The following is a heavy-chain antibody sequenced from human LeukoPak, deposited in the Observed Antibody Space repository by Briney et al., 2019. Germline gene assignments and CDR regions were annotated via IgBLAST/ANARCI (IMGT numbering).Heavy chain of an antibody. Sequence: GGSLGLSCAASGFTFSIHWMNWVRQAPGKGLEWVANIKQDGSEKYYVDSVKGRFTISRDNAKNSLYLQMNSLRAEDTAFYYCARDPDMVRGVNFDYWGQGTLVTVS. CDR1: GFTFSIHW. CDR2: IKQDGSEK. CDR3: ARDPDMVRGVNFDY. V-gene: IGHV3-7*01. D-gene: IGHD3-10*01. J-gene: IGHJ4*02.